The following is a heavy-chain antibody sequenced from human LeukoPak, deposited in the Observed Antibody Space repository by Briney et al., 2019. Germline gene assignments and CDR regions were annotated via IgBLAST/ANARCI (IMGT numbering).Heavy chain of an antibody. CDR3: ARGVIQLSYYFDY. V-gene: IGHV4-59*01. Sequence: SETLSLTCTVSGGSISSYYWSWIRQPPGKGLEWIGNIYYSGSTNYNPSLKSRVTVSVDTSKNQFSLKLSSVTAADTAVYYCARGVIQLSYYFDYWGQGTLVTVSS. D-gene: IGHD5-18*01. J-gene: IGHJ4*02. CDR1: GGSISSYY. CDR2: IYYSGST.